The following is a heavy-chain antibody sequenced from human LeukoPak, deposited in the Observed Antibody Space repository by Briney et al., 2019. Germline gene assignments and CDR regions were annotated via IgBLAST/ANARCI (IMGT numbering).Heavy chain of an antibody. CDR2: IYHSGST. V-gene: IGHV4-38-2*02. CDR3: ARQHDYGDYAVDY. Sequence: SETLSLTCTVSGSSISSGYYWGWIRQPPGKGLEWIGNIYHSGSTYYNPSLKSRVTISVDTSKNQFSLKLSSVTAADTAVYYCARQHDYGDYAVDYWGQGTLVTVSS. J-gene: IGHJ4*02. D-gene: IGHD4-17*01. CDR1: GSSISSGYY.